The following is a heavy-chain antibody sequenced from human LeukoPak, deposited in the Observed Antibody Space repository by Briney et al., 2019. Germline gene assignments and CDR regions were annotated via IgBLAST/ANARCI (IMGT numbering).Heavy chain of an antibody. CDR2: MNPNSGNT. J-gene: IGHJ4*02. V-gene: IGHV1-8*03. CDR3: ARGRCSSTSCYGYSFDY. Sequence: ASVKVSCKASGYTFTSYDINWVRQATGQGLEWMGWMNPNSGNTGYVQKFQGRVTITRHTSISTAYMELSSLRSEDTAVYYCARGRCSSTSCYGYSFDYWGQGTLVTVSS. D-gene: IGHD2-2*01. CDR1: GYTFTSYD.